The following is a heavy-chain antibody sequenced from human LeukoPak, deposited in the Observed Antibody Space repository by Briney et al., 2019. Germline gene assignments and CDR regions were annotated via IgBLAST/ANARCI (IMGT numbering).Heavy chain of an antibody. V-gene: IGHV3-33*01. D-gene: IGHD6-19*01. CDR2: IWYDGSNK. Sequence: GGSLRLFCAASGFTFSSYGMHWVRQAPGKGLEWVAVIWYDGSNKYYADSVKGRFTISRDDSKNMVYLQMNSLRAEDTAVYFCAREGYSSGWFRLWGQGTLVTVSS. J-gene: IGHJ4*02. CDR3: AREGYSSGWFRL. CDR1: GFTFSSYG.